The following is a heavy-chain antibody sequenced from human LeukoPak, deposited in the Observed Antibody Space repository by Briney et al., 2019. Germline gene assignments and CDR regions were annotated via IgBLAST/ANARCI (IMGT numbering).Heavy chain of an antibody. Sequence: PSETLSLTCTVSGGSISSSSYYWGWIRQPPGKGLEWIGSIYYSGSTNYNPSLKSRVTISVDTSKNQFSLKLSSVTAADTAVYYCARARGCSGGSCYSRPQLNWFDPWGQGTLVTVSS. CDR3: ARARGCSGGSCYSRPQLNWFDP. J-gene: IGHJ5*02. V-gene: IGHV4-39*07. D-gene: IGHD2-15*01. CDR1: GGSISSSSYY. CDR2: IYYSGST.